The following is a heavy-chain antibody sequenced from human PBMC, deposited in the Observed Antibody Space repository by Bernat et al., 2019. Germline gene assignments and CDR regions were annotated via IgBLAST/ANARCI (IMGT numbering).Heavy chain of an antibody. CDR2: ISYDGSNK. J-gene: IGHJ3*02. CDR1: GFTFSSYA. Sequence: VQLVESGGGVVQPGRSLRLSCAASGFTFSSYAMHWVRQAPGKGLEWVAVISYDGSNKYYADSVKGRFTISRDNSKNTLYLQMNSLRAEDTAVYYCARGGYSYGLDIWGQGTMVTVSS. CDR3: ARGGYSYGLDI. V-gene: IGHV3-30-3*01. D-gene: IGHD5-18*01.